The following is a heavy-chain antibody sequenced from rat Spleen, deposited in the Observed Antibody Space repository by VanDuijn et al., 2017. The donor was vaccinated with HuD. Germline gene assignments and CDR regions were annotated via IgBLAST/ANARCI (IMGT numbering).Heavy chain of an antibody. Sequence: EVQLVESGGGLVQPGRSLKLSCEVSGFTFSHYDMAWVRQAPKKGLEWVATISYDGNTTYYRDSVKGRFTISRNNAKSTLYLQMSSLRSEDTATYYCSPLPGRNLAYWGQGVVVTVSS. V-gene: IGHV5-7*01. CDR1: GFTFSHYD. CDR2: ISYDGNTT. J-gene: IGHJ2*01. CDR3: SPLPGRNLAY. D-gene: IGHD1-4*01.